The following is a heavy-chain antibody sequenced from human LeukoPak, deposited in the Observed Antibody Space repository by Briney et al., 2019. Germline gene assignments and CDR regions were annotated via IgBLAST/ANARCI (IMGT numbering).Heavy chain of an antibody. CDR2: IVVGSGNT. J-gene: IGHJ4*02. Sequence: ASVEVSCKASGFTFTSSAVQWVRQARGQRLEWIGWIVVGSGNTNYAQKFQERVTITRDMSTSTAYMELSSLRSEDTAVYYCAAVETSQSYDSTQWLYWGQGTLVTVSS. V-gene: IGHV1-58*01. D-gene: IGHD3-22*01. CDR3: AAVETSQSYDSTQWLY. CDR1: GFTFTSSA.